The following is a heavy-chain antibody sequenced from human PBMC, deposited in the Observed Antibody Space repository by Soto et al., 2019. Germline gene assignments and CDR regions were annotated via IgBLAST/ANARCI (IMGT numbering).Heavy chain of an antibody. D-gene: IGHD3-16*01. CDR2: VYYTGTT. CDR3: VRDQQMGRLDP. J-gene: IGHJ5*02. Sequence: SETLSLTCSVSGGSSSSYYWTWIRQPPGKEMEWIGYVYYTGTTTYNPSLKSRVTISLDMPNNQFSLKLTSMTAADTAVYFCVRDQQMGRLDPWGQGTPVTVSS. V-gene: IGHV4-59*01. CDR1: GGSSSSYY.